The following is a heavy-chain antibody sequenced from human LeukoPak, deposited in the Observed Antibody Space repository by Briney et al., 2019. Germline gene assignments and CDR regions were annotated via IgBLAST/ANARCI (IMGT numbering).Heavy chain of an antibody. D-gene: IGHD3-9*01. V-gene: IGHV1-2*02. Sequence: ASVKVSCKASGYTFTGYYMHWVRQAPGQGLDWMGWINPNSGGTNYAQKFQGRVTMTRDTSISTAYMELSRLRSDDTAVYYCARDGRGILTGAYYYYGMDVWGQGTTVTVSS. J-gene: IGHJ6*02. CDR1: GYTFTGYY. CDR2: INPNSGGT. CDR3: ARDGRGILTGAYYYYGMDV.